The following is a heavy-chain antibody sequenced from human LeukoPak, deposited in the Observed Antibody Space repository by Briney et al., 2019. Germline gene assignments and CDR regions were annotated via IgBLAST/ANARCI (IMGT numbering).Heavy chain of an antibody. CDR1: GFTFSSYG. Sequence: GGSLRLSCAASGFTFSSYGMHWVRQAPGKGLEWVAVIWYDGSNKNYADSVKGRFTISRDNSKNTLYLQMNSLRAADTAVYYCAKDQNSGYYFDYWGQGTLVTVSS. CDR2: IWYDGSNK. V-gene: IGHV3-33*06. D-gene: IGHD3-22*01. J-gene: IGHJ4*02. CDR3: AKDQNSGYYFDY.